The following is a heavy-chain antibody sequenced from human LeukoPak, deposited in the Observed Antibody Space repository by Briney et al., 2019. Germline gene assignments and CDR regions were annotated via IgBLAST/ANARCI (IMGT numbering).Heavy chain of an antibody. CDR1: GFSVSSNY. CDR2: IYSDSNT. D-gene: IGHD3-10*01. CDR3: AKGGISTIVRGVIGYMDV. Sequence: PGGSLRLSYAASGFSVSSNYLTWVRQAPGKGLECVSAIYSDSNTYHADSVKGRFTISRDNSKNTLYLQMSSLRAEDTAVYYCAKGGISTIVRGVIGYMDVWGKGTTVTISS. J-gene: IGHJ6*03. V-gene: IGHV3-66*01.